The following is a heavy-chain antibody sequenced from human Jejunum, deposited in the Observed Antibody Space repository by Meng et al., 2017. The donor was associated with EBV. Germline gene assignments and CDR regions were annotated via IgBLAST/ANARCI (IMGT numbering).Heavy chain of an antibody. CDR1: GFTFSRYW. CDR3: SRDLVGADDD. CDR2: LNEDGGIT. Sequence: EVHLVESGGALVQPGGSLRFSCAVSGFTFSRYWMHWVRQAPGKGLVWVSRLNEDGGITTYADSVKGRFTISRDNAKNTLYLQMNSLRVEDTGVYFCSRDLVGADDDWGQGTLVTVSS. D-gene: IGHD3-10*01. J-gene: IGHJ4*02. V-gene: IGHV3-74*01.